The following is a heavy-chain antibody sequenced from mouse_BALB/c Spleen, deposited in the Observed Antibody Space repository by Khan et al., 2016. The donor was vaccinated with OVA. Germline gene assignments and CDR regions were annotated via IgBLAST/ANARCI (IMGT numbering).Heavy chain of an antibody. J-gene: IGHJ4*01. CDR1: GYSITSDYA. V-gene: IGHV3-2*02. CDR2: ISYSGST. D-gene: IGHD4-1*01. CDR3: ASELGRYYALDY. Sequence: EVQLQESGPGLVKPSQSLSLTCTVTGYSITSDYAWNWIRQFPGNKLEWMGYISYSGSTTYNPSLKSRIPITRDTSKDQFFLPLKSVTSEDTATYYCASELGRYYALDYWGQGTSVTVSS.